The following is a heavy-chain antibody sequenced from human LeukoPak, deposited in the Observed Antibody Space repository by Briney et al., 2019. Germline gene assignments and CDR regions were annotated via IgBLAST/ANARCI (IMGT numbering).Heavy chain of an antibody. D-gene: IGHD5-24*01. CDR2: IYYSGNT. Sequence: SETLSLTCTVSGGSISNSNYYWGWVRQPPGKGLEWIGTIYYSGNTYYTPSLKSRVTISVDTSKNQSSLRLSSVTAADTAVYFCMRHEEEDGYNAKPFDSWRQGTLVTVSS. V-gene: IGHV4-39*01. J-gene: IGHJ4*02. CDR3: MRHEEEDGYNAKPFDS. CDR1: GGSISNSNYY.